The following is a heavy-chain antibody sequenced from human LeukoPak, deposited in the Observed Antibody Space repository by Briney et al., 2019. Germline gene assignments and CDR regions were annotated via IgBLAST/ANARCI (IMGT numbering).Heavy chain of an antibody. J-gene: IGHJ4*02. D-gene: IGHD3-10*01. CDR3: ARDAAKDLYTIVRGVVDY. Sequence: PGGSLRLSCVTSGFIFSDYSMNWVRQAPGKGLEWVSTMSTSVNYIYYADSVKGRFTISRDNAKKSLYLQMNSLTVEDTAVYYCARDAAKDLYTIVRGVVDYWGQGALVTVSS. V-gene: IGHV3-21*01. CDR2: MSTSVNYI. CDR1: GFIFSDYS.